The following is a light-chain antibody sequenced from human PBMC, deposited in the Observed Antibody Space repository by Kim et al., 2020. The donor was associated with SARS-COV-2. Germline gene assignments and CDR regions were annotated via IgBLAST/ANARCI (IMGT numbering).Light chain of an antibody. CDR2: DAS. J-gene: IGKJ1*01. V-gene: IGKV3-11*01. CDR3: QQCSSWPRT. Sequence: EIVLTQSPATLSLSPGERATLSCRASQSVNSYLAWYQHKPGQAPRLLIYDASTRATGIPARFSGSGSGTDFTLTISSLESEDFAVYYCQQCSSWPRTFGQGTKVDIK. CDR1: QSVNSY.